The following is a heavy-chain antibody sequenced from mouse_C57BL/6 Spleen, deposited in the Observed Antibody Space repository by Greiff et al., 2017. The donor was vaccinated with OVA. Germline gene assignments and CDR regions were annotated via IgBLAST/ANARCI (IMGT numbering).Heavy chain of an antibody. D-gene: IGHD2-4*01. J-gene: IGHJ4*01. V-gene: IGHV1-52*01. CDR2: IDPSDSET. CDR1: GYTFTSYW. CDR3: ARYDYDPLYYAMDY. Sequence: QVQLQQPGAELVRPGSSVKLSCKASGYTFTSYWMHWVKQRPIQGLEWIGNIDPSDSETHYNQKFKDKATLTVDKSSSTAYMQLSSLTSEDSAVDYCARYDYDPLYYAMDYWGQGTSVTVSS.